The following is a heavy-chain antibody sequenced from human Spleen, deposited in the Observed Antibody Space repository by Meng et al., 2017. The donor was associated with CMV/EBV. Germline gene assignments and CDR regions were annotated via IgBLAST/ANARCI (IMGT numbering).Heavy chain of an antibody. Sequence: CCLSGGSVTSPHYFCRWIRQPPGKGLEWIGYIYYSGSTRYTPSLNSRLTISMDKSKNQFSLNLYSLTAADTALYYCAREWAGSSFDYWGQGALVTVSS. D-gene: IGHD6-19*01. CDR2: IYYSGST. J-gene: IGHJ4*02. V-gene: IGHV4-61*01. CDR3: AREWAGSSFDY. CDR1: GGSVTSPHYF.